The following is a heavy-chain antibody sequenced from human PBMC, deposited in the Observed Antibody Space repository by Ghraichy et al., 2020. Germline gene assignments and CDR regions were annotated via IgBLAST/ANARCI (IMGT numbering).Heavy chain of an antibody. CDR2: ISWNSISV. CDR3: VKDMGSWNFDALEI. D-gene: IGHD1-7*01. V-gene: IGHV3-9*01. J-gene: IGHJ3*02. Sequence: SLRLSCAASGFKFGDYAMHWVRQGPGKGLEWVSGISWNSISVGYGDSVKGRVTISRDNAKNSLSLEVKSLRNEDTALYYCVKDMGSWNFDALEIWGLGTLVTVSS. CDR1: GFKFGDYA.